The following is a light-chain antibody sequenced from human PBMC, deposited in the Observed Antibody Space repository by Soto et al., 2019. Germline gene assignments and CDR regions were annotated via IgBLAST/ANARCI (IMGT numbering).Light chain of an antibody. J-gene: IGLJ3*02. Sequence: QPVLTQPASVSGSPGQSITISCTGTSSDIGGYNYVSWYQQHPGKAPKLMIYEVSDRPSGVSSRFSGSTSGNTASLTISGLQTEDEGDYYCSSYTSSSTWVFGGGTKVTVL. CDR2: EVS. CDR1: SSDIGGYNY. CDR3: SSYTSSSTWV. V-gene: IGLV2-14*01.